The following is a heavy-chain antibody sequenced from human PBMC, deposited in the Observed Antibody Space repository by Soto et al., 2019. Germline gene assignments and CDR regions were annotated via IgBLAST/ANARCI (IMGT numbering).Heavy chain of an antibody. CDR1: GYTFRSYG. Sequence: QLQLVQSGGEVKKPGASVKVSCKASGYTFRSYGISWVRQAPGQGLEWVGWNSAYNGDTNYAPKCQDRITLTTESSTDTAYRELRRLRLDDTAVYYCARNWSRYYDNSGLIWFYWGQGSLVTVSS. V-gene: IGHV1-18*04. J-gene: IGHJ1*01. D-gene: IGHD3-22*01. CDR2: NSAYNGDT. CDR3: ARNWSRYYDNSGLIWFY.